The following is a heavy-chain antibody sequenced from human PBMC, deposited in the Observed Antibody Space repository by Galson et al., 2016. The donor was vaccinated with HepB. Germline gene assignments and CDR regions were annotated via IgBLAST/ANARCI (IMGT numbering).Heavy chain of an antibody. CDR1: GYTFRSYW. CDR3: AIRLYSSGSFDY. V-gene: IGHV5-51*01. J-gene: IGHJ4*02. D-gene: IGHD6-19*01. Sequence: QSGAEVKKPGGSLRISCKGSGYTFRSYWIGWVRQMPGKGLEWMGIVYPAGSDTRYSPSFQGHVTISTDRSISTAYLQWSSLKASDTAIYYCAIRLYSSGSFDYWGQGTLVTVSS. CDR2: VYPAGSDT.